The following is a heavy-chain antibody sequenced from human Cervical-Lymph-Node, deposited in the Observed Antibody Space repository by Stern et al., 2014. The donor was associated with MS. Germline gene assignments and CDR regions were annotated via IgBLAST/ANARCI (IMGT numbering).Heavy chain of an antibody. V-gene: IGHV2-5*02. CDR2: IYWDDDK. Sequence: QITLKESGPTLVKPTQTLTLTCTFSGFSLSTSGVGVGWIRQPPGKALEWLALIYWDDDKRYSPSLKIRLTITKDTSKNQVVLTMTNMDPVDTATYYCAHSRGSSSWGYDYYYGMDVWGQGTTGTVSS. CDR3: AHSRGSSSWGYDYYYGMDV. J-gene: IGHJ6*02. CDR1: GFSLSTSGVG. D-gene: IGHD6-13*01.